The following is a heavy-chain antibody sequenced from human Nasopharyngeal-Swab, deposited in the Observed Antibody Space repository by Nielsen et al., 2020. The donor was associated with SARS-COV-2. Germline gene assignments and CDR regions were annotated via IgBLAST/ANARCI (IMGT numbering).Heavy chain of an antibody. CDR3: ARGYWGHFDY. CDR2: TYYRSKWYN. Sequence: WIRQSPSRGLEWLGRTYYRSKWYNDYAESVKSRVTISPDTSKNQVYLQLNSVTPEDSGVYYCARGYWGHFDYWGQGTLVTVSP. D-gene: IGHD7-27*01. J-gene: IGHJ4*02. V-gene: IGHV6-1*01.